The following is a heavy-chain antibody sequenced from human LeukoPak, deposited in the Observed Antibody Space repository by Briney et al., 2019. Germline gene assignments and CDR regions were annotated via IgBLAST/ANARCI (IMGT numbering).Heavy chain of an antibody. CDR2: ISSSSSYI. CDR3: ARGPRQYCSSTSCYLDY. D-gene: IGHD2-2*01. V-gene: IGHV3-21*01. Sequence: PGRSLRLSCAASGFTFSSYSMNWVRQAPGKGLEWVSSISSSSSYIYYADSVKGRFTISRDNAKNSLYLQMNSLRAEDTAVYYRARGPRQYCSSTSCYLDYWGQGTLVTVSS. CDR1: GFTFSSYS. J-gene: IGHJ4*02.